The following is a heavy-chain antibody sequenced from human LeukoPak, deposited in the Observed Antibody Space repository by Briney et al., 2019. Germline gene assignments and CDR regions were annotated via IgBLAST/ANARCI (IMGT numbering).Heavy chain of an antibody. D-gene: IGHD4-17*01. J-gene: IGHJ6*02. CDR3: ARVRNSYYGMDV. Sequence: ASEKVSCKASGYTFTSYGNNWVRLGTAQGIEWMGWMNPNSGNTGYAQKFQGRVTMTRNTSISTAYMELSSLRSEDTAVYYCARVRNSYYGMDVWGQGTTVTVSS. CDR1: GYTFTSYG. CDR2: MNPNSGNT. V-gene: IGHV1-8*01.